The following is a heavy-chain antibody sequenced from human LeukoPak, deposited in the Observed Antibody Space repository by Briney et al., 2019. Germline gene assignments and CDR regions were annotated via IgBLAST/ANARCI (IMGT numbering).Heavy chain of an antibody. D-gene: IGHD3-10*01. V-gene: IGHV4-34*01. CDR2: INHSGST. Sequence: SETLSLTCAVYGGSFSGYYWGWIRQPPGKGLEWIGEINHSGSTNYNPSLKSRVTISVDTSKNQFSLKLSSVTAADTAVYYCARGPTVRVRGVIIRRFDPWGQGTLVTVSS. CDR1: GGSFSGYY. J-gene: IGHJ5*02. CDR3: ARGPTVRVRGVIIRRFDP.